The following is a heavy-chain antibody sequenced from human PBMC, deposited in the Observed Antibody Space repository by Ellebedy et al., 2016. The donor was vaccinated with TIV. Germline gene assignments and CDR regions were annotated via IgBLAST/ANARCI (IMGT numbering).Heavy chain of an antibody. J-gene: IGHJ3*02. D-gene: IGHD6-13*01. CDR2: MNPNSGNT. V-gene: IGHV1-8*01. Sequence: ASVKVSCKASGYTFTSYDINWVRQATGQGLEWMGWMNPNSGNTGYAPKFQGRVTMNEDSFTDTAYMELHSLRSEVTAVYYCVTGASPRRDYSRTWDSLGAFDIWGQGTMVTVSS. CDR1: GYTFTSYD. CDR3: VTGASPRRDYSRTWDSLGAFDI.